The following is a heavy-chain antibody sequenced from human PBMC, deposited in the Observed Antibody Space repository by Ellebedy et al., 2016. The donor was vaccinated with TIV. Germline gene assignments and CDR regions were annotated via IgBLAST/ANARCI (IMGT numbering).Heavy chain of an antibody. CDR1: GFSLTTSGVG. CDR3: ALRRLEAAVN. J-gene: IGHJ4*02. D-gene: IGHD6-25*01. V-gene: IGHV2-5*02. CDR2: IYWDDDK. Sequence: SGPTLVKPTQTLTLTCTFSGFSLTTSGVGVGWIRQPPGKTLEWLAIIYWDDDKRYIPSLKTRLTITKDTSKNQVLLTITTMDPVDTATYYCALRRLEAAVNWGQGTLVTVSS.